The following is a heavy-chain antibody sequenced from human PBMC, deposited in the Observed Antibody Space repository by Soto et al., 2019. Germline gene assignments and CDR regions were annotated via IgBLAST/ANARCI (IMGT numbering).Heavy chain of an antibody. CDR1: GFTFSSYA. CDR3: AKLTRDSTSSWLFDY. Sequence: EVQLLESGGGLVQPGGYLRLSCAASGFTFSSYAMSWVRQAPGKGLEWVSAMSGSGGDTYYADSVKGRFTISRDNSKNTVYLQMNSLRAEDTAVHYCAKLTRDSTSSWLFDYLGQGTLVTVSS. D-gene: IGHD6-6*01. V-gene: IGHV3-23*01. J-gene: IGHJ4*02. CDR2: MSGSGGDT.